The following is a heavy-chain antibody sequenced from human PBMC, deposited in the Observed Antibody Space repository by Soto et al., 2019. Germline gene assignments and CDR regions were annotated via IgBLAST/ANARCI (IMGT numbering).Heavy chain of an antibody. D-gene: IGHD2-2*01. V-gene: IGHV4-34*01. J-gene: IGHJ5*02. CDR2: INHSGST. CDR3: ARGSIVVVPAAMGWFDP. Sequence: SETLSLTCAVYGGSFSGYYWSWIRQPPGKGLEWIGEINHSGSTNYNPSLKSRVTISVDTSKNQFSLKLSSVTAADTAVYYCARGSIVVVPAAMGWFDPWGQGTLVTVSS. CDR1: GGSFSGYY.